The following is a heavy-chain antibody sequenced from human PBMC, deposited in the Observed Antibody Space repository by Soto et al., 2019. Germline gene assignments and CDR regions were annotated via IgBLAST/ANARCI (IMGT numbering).Heavy chain of an antibody. CDR3: AKVSIVGASRGYFDD. CDR2: ISYDGTEK. CDR1: GFPFSSYG. Sequence: QVQLVESGGGVVQPGTSLRLSCAASGFPFSSYGMHWVRQAPGKGLEWVAVISYDGTEKYCADSVKGRFTISRDNSENTLYLQMNSLRAEDTALYYCAKVSIVGASRGYFDDWGQGTLVTVSS. V-gene: IGHV3-30*18. D-gene: IGHD1-26*01. J-gene: IGHJ4*02.